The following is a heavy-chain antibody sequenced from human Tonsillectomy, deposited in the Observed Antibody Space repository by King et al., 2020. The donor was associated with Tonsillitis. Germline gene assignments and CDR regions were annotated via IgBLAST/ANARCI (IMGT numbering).Heavy chain of an antibody. J-gene: IGHJ6*02. CDR1: GITFSTYS. Sequence: EVQLVESGGGLVKPGGSLRLSCAASGITFSTYSMNWVRQAPGKGLEWVSSISSSSQYIYYADSVKGRFTISRDNAKNSLFLQMNSLRVEDTAVYYCARVAAAAGTFAMDVWGQGTTVTVSS. V-gene: IGHV3-21*01. CDR2: ISSSSQYI. D-gene: IGHD6-13*01. CDR3: ARVAAAAGTFAMDV.